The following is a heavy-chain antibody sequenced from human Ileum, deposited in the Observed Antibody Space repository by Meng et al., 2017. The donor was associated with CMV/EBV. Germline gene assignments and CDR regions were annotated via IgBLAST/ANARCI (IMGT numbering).Heavy chain of an antibody. V-gene: IGHV4-4*07. CDR3: ARGSSSWAFDY. D-gene: IGHD2-2*01. CDR1: GGSISGYY. CDR2: VYSSGST. J-gene: IGHJ4*02. Sequence: VQLQDAGPGLVKPSEPVSLTCTVSGGSISGYYWSWIRQPATKGLEWIGRVYSSGSTDYNPSLQSRVTMSVDTSKSQFSLKLSSVTAADTAVYYCARGSSSWAFDYWGQGTLVTVSS.